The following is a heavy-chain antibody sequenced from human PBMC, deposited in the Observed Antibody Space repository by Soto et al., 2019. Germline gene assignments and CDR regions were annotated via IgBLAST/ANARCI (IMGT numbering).Heavy chain of an antibody. D-gene: IGHD1-26*01. CDR2: IYYSGTT. CDR1: GGSVSSGDYY. Sequence: QVQLQESGPGLVKSSETLSLTCTVSGGSVSSGDYYWSWIRQPPGKGLEWIGYIYYSGTTYYNPSLKSRVTISGDTSKNQFSLKLDSVTAADTAVYYCARVGGGWSDHWGQGTLVIVSS. J-gene: IGHJ5*02. CDR3: ARVGGGWSDH. V-gene: IGHV4-30-4*01.